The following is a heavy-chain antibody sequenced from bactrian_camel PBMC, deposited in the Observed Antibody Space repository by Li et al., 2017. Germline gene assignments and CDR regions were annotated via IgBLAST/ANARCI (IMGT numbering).Heavy chain of an antibody. CDR3: AAGRLRNGYCYSLLNRLAYNN. V-gene: IGHV3S55*01. CDR1: GFTVDDST. Sequence: HVQLVESGGGSVQAGGNLRLSCTASGFTVDDSTMGWYRQAPGNECELVSFISSDGSTYYTDSVKGRFTISQDSANNTLYLQMDSLNPEDTGMYYCAAGRLRNGYCYSLLNRLAYNNWGQGTQVTVS. J-gene: IGHJ4*01. D-gene: IGHD2*01. CDR2: ISSDGST.